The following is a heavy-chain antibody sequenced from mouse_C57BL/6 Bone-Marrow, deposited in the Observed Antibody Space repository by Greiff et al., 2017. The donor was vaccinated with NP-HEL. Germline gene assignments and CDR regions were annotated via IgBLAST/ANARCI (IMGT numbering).Heavy chain of an antibody. CDR2: IYPGDGDT. CDR3: APRGLRRDWYFDV. V-gene: IGHV1-82*01. J-gene: IGHJ1*03. CDR1: GYAFSSSW. Sequence: VQGVESGPELVKPGASVKISCKASGYAFSSSWMNWVKQRPGKGLEWIGRIYPGDGDTNYNGKFKGKATLTADKSSSTAYMQLSSLTSEDSAVYFCAPRGLRRDWYFDVWGTGTTVTVSS. D-gene: IGHD2-4*01.